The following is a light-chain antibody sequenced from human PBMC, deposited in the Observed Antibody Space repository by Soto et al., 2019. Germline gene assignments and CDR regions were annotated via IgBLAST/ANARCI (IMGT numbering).Light chain of an antibody. CDR2: DAS. V-gene: IGKV3-11*01. J-gene: IGKJ5*01. CDR1: QSIGSL. CDR3: QQRKRWPLT. Sequence: VLTQSPATLSLSPAERLTLSCMASQSIGSLLGWYQHKPGQAPRLVIFDASNRATGVPARFSGSGSGTDFTLTIGSLEPEDVAVYYCQQRKRWPLTFGQGTRLEIK.